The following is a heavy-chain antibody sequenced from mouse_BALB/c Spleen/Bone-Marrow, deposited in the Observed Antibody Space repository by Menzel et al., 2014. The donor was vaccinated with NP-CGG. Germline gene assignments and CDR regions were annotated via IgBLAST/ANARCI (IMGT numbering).Heavy chain of an antibody. J-gene: IGHJ2*01. Sequence: VQRVESGPGLVQPSQSLSISCTVSGFSLTSYGVHWVRQSPGKGLEWLGVIWSGGSTDYNAAFISRLSISKDNSKSQVFFKMNSLQADDTAIYYCARTTLYKGYFDYWGQGTTLTVSS. CDR2: IWSGGST. CDR3: ARTTLYKGYFDY. CDR1: GFSLTSYG. D-gene: IGHD1-3*01. V-gene: IGHV2-4-1*01.